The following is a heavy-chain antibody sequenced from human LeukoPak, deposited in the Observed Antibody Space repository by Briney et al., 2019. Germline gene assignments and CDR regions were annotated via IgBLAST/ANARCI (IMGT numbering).Heavy chain of an antibody. CDR2: IYPGDSDT. Sequence: GESLKISCKGSGYSFTTYWIAWVRQTPGKGLEWMGIIYPGDSDTRYSPSFQGQVTISADKSMRVAYLQWTSLKASDTAIYYCAWSVSGATFDYWGQGTLVTVSS. D-gene: IGHD6-19*01. J-gene: IGHJ4*02. CDR1: GYSFTTYW. CDR3: AWSVSGATFDY. V-gene: IGHV5-51*01.